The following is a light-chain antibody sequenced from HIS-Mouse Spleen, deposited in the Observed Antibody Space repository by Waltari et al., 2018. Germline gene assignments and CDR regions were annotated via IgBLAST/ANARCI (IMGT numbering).Light chain of an antibody. J-gene: IGLJ3*02. Sequence: NFMLTQPHSVSESPGKTVTISCTGSSGSIARNYVQWYQQRPGSAPTTVIYEDNQRPSGVPDRFSGSIDSSSNSASLTISGLKTEDEADYYCQSYDSSNQVFGGGTKLTVL. V-gene: IGLV6-57*02. CDR2: EDN. CDR3: QSYDSSNQV. CDR1: SGSIARNY.